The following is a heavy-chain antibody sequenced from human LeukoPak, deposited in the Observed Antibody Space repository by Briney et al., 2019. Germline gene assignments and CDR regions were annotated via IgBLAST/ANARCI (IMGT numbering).Heavy chain of an antibody. Sequence: SETLSLTCTVSGASISSYYWSWIRQPAGKGLEWIGRIYTSGSTNYNPSLKSRVTMSVDTSKNQFSLKFSSVTAADTAVYYCVSYSGSNAYYAYWGQGTLVTVSS. CDR1: GASISSYY. D-gene: IGHD1-26*01. J-gene: IGHJ4*02. CDR2: IYTSGST. CDR3: VSYSGSNAYYAY. V-gene: IGHV4-4*07.